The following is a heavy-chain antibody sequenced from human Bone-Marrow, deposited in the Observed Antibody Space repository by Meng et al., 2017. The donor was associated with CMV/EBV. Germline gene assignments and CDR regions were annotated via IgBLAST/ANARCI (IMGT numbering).Heavy chain of an antibody. CDR2: ISWNSGSI. D-gene: IGHD6-13*01. Sequence: SLKISCAASGFTFDDYAMHWVRQAPGKGLEWVSGISWNSGSIGYADSVKGRFTISRDNAKNSLYLQMNSLRAEDTALYYCAKDIRRAAAATYDYWGQGTLVTVYS. CDR3: AKDIRRAAAATYDY. CDR1: GFTFDDYA. J-gene: IGHJ4*02. V-gene: IGHV3-9*01.